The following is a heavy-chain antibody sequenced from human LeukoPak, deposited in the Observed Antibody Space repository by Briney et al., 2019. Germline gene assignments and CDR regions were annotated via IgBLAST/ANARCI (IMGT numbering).Heavy chain of an antibody. J-gene: IGHJ3*02. Sequence: GGSLRLSCAASGFTFSSYDMHWVRQATGKSLEWVSAIGTAGDPYYPGSVKGRFTISRENAKNSLYLQMNSLRAGDTAVYYCARSDLGDAFDIWGQGTMVTVSS. CDR2: IGTAGDP. CDR1: GFTFSSYD. CDR3: ARSDLGDAFDI. V-gene: IGHV3-13*05. D-gene: IGHD3-10*01.